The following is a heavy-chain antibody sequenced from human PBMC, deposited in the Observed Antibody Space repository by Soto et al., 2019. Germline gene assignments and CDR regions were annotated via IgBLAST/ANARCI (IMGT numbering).Heavy chain of an antibody. Sequence: QVQLVQSGAEVKKPGSSVKVSCKASGGTFSNYAISWVRQAPGQGLEWMGGIIPIFGTANYAQKFQGRVAITADESTSTAYMELSSLRSEDTAVYYCARESTRNYDFWSGYSSLGYYYGMDVWGQGTTVTVSS. V-gene: IGHV1-69*01. J-gene: IGHJ6*02. CDR2: IIPIFGTA. D-gene: IGHD3-3*01. CDR3: ARESTRNYDFWSGYSSLGYYYGMDV. CDR1: GGTFSNYA.